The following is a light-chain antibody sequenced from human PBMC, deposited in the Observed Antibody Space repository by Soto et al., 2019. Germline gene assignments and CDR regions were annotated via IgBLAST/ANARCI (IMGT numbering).Light chain of an antibody. CDR2: GAS. CDR3: QQYGSSGT. CDR1: QSVGSVY. V-gene: IGKV3-20*01. Sequence: DIVLTQSPGTLSLSPGERATLSCRASQSVGSVYLAWYQQKPGQAPRLLIHGASNRASGIPDRFSGSGSGTDFTLTISRLEPEDLAVYYCQQYGSSGTFGQGTKVDIK. J-gene: IGKJ1*01.